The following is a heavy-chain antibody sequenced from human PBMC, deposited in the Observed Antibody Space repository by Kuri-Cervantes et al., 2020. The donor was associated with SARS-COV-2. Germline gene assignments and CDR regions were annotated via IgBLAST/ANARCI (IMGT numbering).Heavy chain of an antibody. V-gene: IGHV3-11*06. CDR2: ISVSANSP. CDR3: ARAGSGYYAFDI. D-gene: IGHD5-12*01. Sequence: GGSLRLSCAASGFSFSDYYMGWVRQAPGRGLEWVSYISVSANSPNYADSVKGRFTISRHNANKSLYLQLNSLRADDSAIYYCARAGSGYYAFDIWGQGTMVTVSS. J-gene: IGHJ3*02. CDR1: GFSFSDYY.